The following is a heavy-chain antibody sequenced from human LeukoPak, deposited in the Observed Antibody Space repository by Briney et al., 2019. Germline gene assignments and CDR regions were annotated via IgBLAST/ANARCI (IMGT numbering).Heavy chain of an antibody. Sequence: GGSLRLSCAASGFTFSSYGMHWVRQAPGKGLEWVAFIRYDGSNKCYADSVKGRFTISRDNSKNTLYLQMNSLRAEDTAVYYCAKDLFGYCSSTSCYPHNWSDPWGQGTLVTVSS. J-gene: IGHJ5*02. CDR2: IRYDGSNK. CDR3: AKDLFGYCSSTSCYPHNWSDP. V-gene: IGHV3-30*02. CDR1: GFTFSSYG. D-gene: IGHD2-2*01.